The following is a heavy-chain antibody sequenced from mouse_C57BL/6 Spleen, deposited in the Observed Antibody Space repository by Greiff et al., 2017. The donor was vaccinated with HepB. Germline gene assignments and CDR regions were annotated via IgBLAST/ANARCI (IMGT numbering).Heavy chain of an antibody. CDR3: ARWGTTDYFDY. CDR2: IDPSDSET. CDR1: GYTFTSYW. V-gene: IGHV1-52*01. Sequence: VQLQQPGAELVRPGSSVKLSCKASGYTFTSYWMHWVKQRPIQGLEWIGNIDPSDSETHYNQKFKDKATLTVDKSSSTAYMQLSSLTSEDSAVYYCARWGTTDYFDYWGQGTTLTVSS. D-gene: IGHD1-1*01. J-gene: IGHJ2*01.